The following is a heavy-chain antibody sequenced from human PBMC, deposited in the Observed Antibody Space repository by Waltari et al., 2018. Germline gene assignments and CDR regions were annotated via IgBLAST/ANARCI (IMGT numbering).Heavy chain of an antibody. CDR1: GFTVGTFY. Sequence: EVKVVETGGGLIQPGGSVRLSGAVSGFTVGTFYMSWVRQAPGKGLEWVSVIYRDGSTYYADSVKGRFTISRDNSKNNLYLQMDSLGPEDTAVYYCARRRSGSNSQALENWGQGTLVIVSS. J-gene: IGHJ4*02. CDR3: ARRRSGSNSQALEN. CDR2: IYRDGST. D-gene: IGHD4-4*01. V-gene: IGHV3-53*02.